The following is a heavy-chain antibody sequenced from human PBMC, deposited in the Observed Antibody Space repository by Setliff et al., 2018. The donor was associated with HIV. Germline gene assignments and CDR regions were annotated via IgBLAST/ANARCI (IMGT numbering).Heavy chain of an antibody. J-gene: IGHJ4*02. Sequence: SETLSLTCTVSGGSISSGDYYWSWIRQHPGKGLEWIGYIYYSGSTYYNPSLKSRVTISVDTSKNQFSLKLSSVTAADTAVYYCARERRYYDSSGDFDYWGQGTLVTVSS. CDR3: ARERRYYDSSGDFDY. CDR1: GGSISSGDYY. CDR2: IYYSGST. V-gene: IGHV4-30-4*08. D-gene: IGHD3-22*01.